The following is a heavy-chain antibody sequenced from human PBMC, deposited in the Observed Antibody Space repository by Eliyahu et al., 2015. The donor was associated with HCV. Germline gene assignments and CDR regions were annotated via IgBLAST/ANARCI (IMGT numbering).Heavy chain of an antibody. CDR2: IYYSGST. D-gene: IGHD1-14*01. V-gene: IGHV4-59*01. CDR3: ARTPPGPPRAHYYYYMDV. J-gene: IGHJ6*03. Sequence: IRQPPGKGLEWIGYIYYSGSTNYNPSLKSRVTISVDTSKNQFSLKLSSVTAADTAVYYCARTPPGPPRAHYYYYMDVWGKGTTVTVS.